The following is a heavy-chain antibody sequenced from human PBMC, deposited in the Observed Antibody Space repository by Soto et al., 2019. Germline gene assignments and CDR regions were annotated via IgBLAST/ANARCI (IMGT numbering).Heavy chain of an antibody. D-gene: IGHD4-17*01. CDR2: ISAYNGNT. Sequence: ASVKVSCKASGYTFTSYGISWVRQAPGQGLEWMGWISAYNGNTNYAQKLQGRVTMTTDTPTSTAYMELRSLRSDDTAVYYCARGTYGDYLRDYYGMDVWGQGTTVTVS. V-gene: IGHV1-18*01. CDR1: GYTFTSYG. J-gene: IGHJ6*02. CDR3: ARGTYGDYLRDYYGMDV.